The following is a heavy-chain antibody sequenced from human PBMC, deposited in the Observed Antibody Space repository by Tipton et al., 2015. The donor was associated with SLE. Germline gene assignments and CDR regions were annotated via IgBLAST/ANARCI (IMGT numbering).Heavy chain of an antibody. CDR2: IWDEGSNK. J-gene: IGHJ4*02. V-gene: IGHV3-33*01. CDR3: ARGRGGEFLDY. D-gene: IGHD3-16*01. Sequence: SLRLSCAASGFTFSTSAMHWVRQAPGKGLEWVAVIWDEGSNKFYADSVKGRFTISRDNSKNTVSLQMNSLRVEDTAVYFCARGRGGEFLDYWGQGTLVTVSS. CDR1: GFTFSTSA.